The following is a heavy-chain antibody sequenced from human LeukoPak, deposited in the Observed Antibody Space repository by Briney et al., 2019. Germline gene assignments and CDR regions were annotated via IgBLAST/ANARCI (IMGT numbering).Heavy chain of an antibody. CDR3: ARHGTYYYDSSGYYPY. CDR1: GFTFSDYY. Sequence: GGSLRLSCAASGFTFSDYYMSWFRQAPGKGLEWVSYISSSGSTIYYVDSVKGRFTISRDNAKNSLYLQMNSLRAEDTAVYYCARHGTYYYDSSGYYPYWGQGTLVTVSS. J-gene: IGHJ4*02. D-gene: IGHD3-22*01. CDR2: ISSSGSTI. V-gene: IGHV3-11*01.